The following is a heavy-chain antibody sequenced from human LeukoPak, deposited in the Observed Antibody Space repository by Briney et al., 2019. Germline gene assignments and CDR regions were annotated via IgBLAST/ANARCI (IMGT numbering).Heavy chain of an antibody. J-gene: IGHJ3*02. V-gene: IGHV3-23*01. CDR3: AKYQYYYDSSGYYLDAFDI. CDR2: ISGSGGST. CDR1: GFTFSSYA. D-gene: IGHD3-22*01. Sequence: GGSLRLSCAASGFTFSSYAMSWVRQAPGKGLEWVSAISGSGGSTYYADSVKGRFTISRDNSKNTLYLQMNSLRAEDTAVYYCAKYQYYYDSSGYYLDAFDIWGQGTMVTVSS.